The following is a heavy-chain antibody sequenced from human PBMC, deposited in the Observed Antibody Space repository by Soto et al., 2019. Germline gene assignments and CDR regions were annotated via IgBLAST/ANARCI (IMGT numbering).Heavy chain of an antibody. CDR1: GGPFSSYA. Sequence: SVKVYFKSSGGPFSSYAMSLVRQAPGQGLEWMGGIIPIFGTANYAQKFQGRATITADESTSTAYMELSRLRSEDTAVYYCARDNYSNYGSGDYYGMDVWGQGTTVTVSS. J-gene: IGHJ6*01. V-gene: IGHV1-69*13. CDR3: ARDNYSNYGSGDYYGMDV. D-gene: IGHD4-4*01. CDR2: IIPIFGTA.